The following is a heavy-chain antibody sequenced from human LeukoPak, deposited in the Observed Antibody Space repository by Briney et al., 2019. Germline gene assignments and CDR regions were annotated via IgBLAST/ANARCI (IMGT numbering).Heavy chain of an antibody. CDR1: GVTLSSYS. CDR2: ISSSSSYI. Sequence: GGSLRLSCAASGVTLSSYSVNWVRQAPGKGLEWVSSISSSSSYIYYADSVKGRFTISRDNAKNSLYLKMNSLRAEDTAVYYCASLDTAMVPLDYWGQGTLVTVSS. J-gene: IGHJ4*02. D-gene: IGHD5-18*01. CDR3: ASLDTAMVPLDY. V-gene: IGHV3-21*01.